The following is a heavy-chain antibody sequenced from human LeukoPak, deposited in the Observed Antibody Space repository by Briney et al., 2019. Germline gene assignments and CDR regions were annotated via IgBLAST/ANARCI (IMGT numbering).Heavy chain of an antibody. CDR3: ARDLWDH. CDR2: ISSTGNFI. J-gene: IGHJ4*02. V-gene: IGHV3-21*01. Sequence: GGSLRLSCAASGFTFSNYAMIWVRQAPGKGLEWVSSISSTGNFIYYADPLKGRFTVSRDNAKNSLYLQLNSLRAEDTAVYYCARDLWDHWGQGTMVTVS. CDR1: GFTFSNYA.